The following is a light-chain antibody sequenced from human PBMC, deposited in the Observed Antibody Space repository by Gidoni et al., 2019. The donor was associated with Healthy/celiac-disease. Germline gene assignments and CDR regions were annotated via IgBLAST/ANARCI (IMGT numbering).Light chain of an antibody. J-gene: IGKJ3*01. V-gene: IGKV1-39*01. CDR1: QSISSH. CDR2: AAS. Sequence: RVTITCRTSQSISSHLNWYQQKPGKAPKLLIYAASSLQSGVPSRFSSSTSGTDFTLTISSLQPEDFATYYCQQSYSTLFTFGPGTKVDIK. CDR3: QQSYSTLFT.